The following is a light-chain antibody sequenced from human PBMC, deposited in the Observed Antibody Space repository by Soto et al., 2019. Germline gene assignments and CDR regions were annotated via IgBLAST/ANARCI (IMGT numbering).Light chain of an antibody. CDR1: SSDVGGYNY. V-gene: IGLV2-11*01. J-gene: IGLJ1*01. Sequence: QSVLTQPRSVSGSPGQSVTISCTGTSSDVGGYNYVSWYQQHPGKAPKLMIYDVSKRPSGVPDRFSGSKSGNTASLTISGLQAEDEADYSRCSYAGRYTFVFGTGTKVTVL. CDR2: DVS. CDR3: CSYAGRYTFV.